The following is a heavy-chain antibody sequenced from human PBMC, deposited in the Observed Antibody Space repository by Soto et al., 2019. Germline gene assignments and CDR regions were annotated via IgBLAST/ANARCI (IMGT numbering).Heavy chain of an antibody. CDR1: GGSFSGYY. D-gene: IGHD6-6*01. CDR3: ARGRYLSIAARPSGTITEYFQH. J-gene: IGHJ1*01. Sequence: PSETLSLTCAVYGGSFSGYYWSWIRQPPGKGLEWIGEINHSGSTNYNPSLKSRVTISVDTSKNQFSLKLSSVTAADTAVYYCARGRYLSIAARPSGTITEYFQHWGQGTLVTVSS. CDR2: INHSGST. V-gene: IGHV4-34*01.